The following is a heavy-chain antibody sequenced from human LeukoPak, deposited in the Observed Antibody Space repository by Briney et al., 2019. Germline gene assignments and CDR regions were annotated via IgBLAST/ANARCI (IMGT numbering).Heavy chain of an antibody. CDR2: INPSGGST. D-gene: IGHD6-13*01. CDR3: ARENMASIAAAGHYYFDY. J-gene: IGHJ4*02. Sequence: ASVKVSCKASGYTFTSYYMHWVRQAPGQGLEWMGIINPSGGSTSYAQKFQGRVTMTRDTSTSTVYMELSSLRSEDTAVYYCARENMASIAAAGHYYFDYWGQGTLVTVSS. V-gene: IGHV1-46*01. CDR1: GYTFTSYY.